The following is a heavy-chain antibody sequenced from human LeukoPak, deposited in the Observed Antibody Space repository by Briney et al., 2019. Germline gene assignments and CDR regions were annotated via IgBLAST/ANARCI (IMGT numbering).Heavy chain of an antibody. J-gene: IGHJ4*02. CDR1: DGAITGYY. D-gene: IGHD6-13*01. CDR3: ARGYSTSWTYYFDY. V-gene: IGHV4-59*01. CDR2: LHYGGST. Sequence: SETLSLTCTVSDGAITGYYWGWIRQPPGKGLDWIGHLHYGGSTNYNPSLKSRVTISVDTSKNHFSLKLCSVTAAGTAVYYCARGYSTSWTYYFDYWGQGALVTVSS.